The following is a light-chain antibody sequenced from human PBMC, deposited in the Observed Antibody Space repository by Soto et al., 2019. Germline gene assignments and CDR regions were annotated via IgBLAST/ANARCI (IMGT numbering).Light chain of an antibody. CDR1: QSVRSN. CDR3: QQYNDWPPWT. J-gene: IGKJ1*01. Sequence: ETVLTQSPATLSVSPGERATLSCRASQSVRSNLAWYQQRPGQAPRLLISGASTRATGIPARFSGSGSWTEFTITISSRQSEDLAIYYCQQYNDWPPWTFGQGTKVEIK. CDR2: GAS. V-gene: IGKV3-15*01.